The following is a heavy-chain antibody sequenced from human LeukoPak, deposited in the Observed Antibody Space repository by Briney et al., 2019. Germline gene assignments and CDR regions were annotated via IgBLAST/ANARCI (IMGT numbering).Heavy chain of an antibody. CDR3: ARAGLMVRGVYNWFDP. J-gene: IGHJ5*02. Sequence: GGSLRLSCAASGFTFSDYYMSWIRQAPGKGLEWVSYISSSGSTIYYADSVKGRFTISGDNAKSSLYLQMNSLRAEDTAVYYCARAGLMVRGVYNWFDPWGQGTLVTVSS. CDR2: ISSSGSTI. CDR1: GFTFSDYY. D-gene: IGHD3-10*01. V-gene: IGHV3-11*04.